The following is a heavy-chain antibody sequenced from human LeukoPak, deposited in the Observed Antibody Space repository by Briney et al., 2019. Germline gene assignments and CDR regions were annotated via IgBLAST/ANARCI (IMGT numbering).Heavy chain of an antibody. Sequence: GASVKVFCKASGYTFTVYYMHWVRQAPGQGLEWMGWINPNSGGTNYAQKFQGRVTMTRDTSISTAYMELSRLRSDDTAVYYCARTSGYSYGYSDYWGQGTLVTVSS. D-gene: IGHD5-18*01. CDR2: INPNSGGT. V-gene: IGHV1-2*02. CDR3: ARTSGYSYGYSDY. CDR1: GYTFTVYY. J-gene: IGHJ4*02.